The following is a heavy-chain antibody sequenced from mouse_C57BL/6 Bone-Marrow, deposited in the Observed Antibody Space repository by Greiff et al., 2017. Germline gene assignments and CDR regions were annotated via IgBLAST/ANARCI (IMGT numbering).Heavy chain of an antibody. Sequence: VQLPQSGPGLVQPSQSLSITCTVSGFSFTSYGVHWVRQSPGKGLEWLGVIWTGGSTDYNAAFISRLSISKYNSKGQVFFKMNSLQADDTAIYYCARTRHYYCSRGYAMDYWGQGTSVTVSS. CDR3: ARTRHYYCSRGYAMDY. V-gene: IGHV2-2*01. D-gene: IGHD1-1*01. CDR2: IWTGGST. J-gene: IGHJ4*01. CDR1: GFSFTSYG.